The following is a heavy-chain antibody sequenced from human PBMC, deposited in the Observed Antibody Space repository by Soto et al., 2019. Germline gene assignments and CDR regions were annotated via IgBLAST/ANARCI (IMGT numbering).Heavy chain of an antibody. D-gene: IGHD3-10*01. CDR1: GFTFSSYA. Sequence: GGSLRLSCAASGFTFSSYAMSWVRQAPGKGLEWVSAISGSGGSTYYADSVKGRFTISRDNSKNTLYLQMDSLRAEDTAVYYCAKGLTMVRGVIYGMDVWGQGTTVTVSS. V-gene: IGHV3-23*01. CDR3: AKGLTMVRGVIYGMDV. J-gene: IGHJ6*02. CDR2: ISGSGGST.